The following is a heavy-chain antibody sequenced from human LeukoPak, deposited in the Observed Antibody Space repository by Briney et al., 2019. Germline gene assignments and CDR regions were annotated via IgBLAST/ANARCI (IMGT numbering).Heavy chain of an antibody. Sequence: ASVKVSCKASGYTFTGYYMHWVRQAPGQGLEWMGWINPNSGGTNYAQKFQGRVTMTRDTSNSTAYMELSRLRSDDTAVYYCASYDSSSYYFDYWGQGTLVTVSS. CDR1: GYTFTGYY. V-gene: IGHV1-2*02. CDR3: ASYDSSSYYFDY. J-gene: IGHJ4*02. D-gene: IGHD3-22*01. CDR2: INPNSGGT.